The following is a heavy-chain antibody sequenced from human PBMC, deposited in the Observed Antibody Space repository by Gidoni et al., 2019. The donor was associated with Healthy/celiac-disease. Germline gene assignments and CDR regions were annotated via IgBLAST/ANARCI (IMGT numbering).Heavy chain of an antibody. D-gene: IGHD2-15*01. CDR2: INHSGST. V-gene: IGHV4-34*01. Sequence: QVQLQQWGAGLLKPSETLSLTCAVYGGYFRGYYWSWIRQPPGKGRAWIGEINHSGSTNYNPSLMRRVTISVDTSKNQFSLMLRSVTAADTAVYYCARLYCSGGSCYHYYYYGMDVWGQGTTVTVSS. J-gene: IGHJ6*02. CDR3: ARLYCSGGSCYHYYYYGMDV. CDR1: GGYFRGYY.